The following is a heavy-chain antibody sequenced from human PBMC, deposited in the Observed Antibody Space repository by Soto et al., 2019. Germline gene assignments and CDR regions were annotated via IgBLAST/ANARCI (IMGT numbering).Heavy chain of an antibody. CDR2: IYYSGST. Sequence: SETLSLTCTVSGGSISSGDYYWSWIRQPPGKGLEWIGYIYYSGSTYYNPSLKSRVTISVDTSKNQFSLKLSSVTAADTAVYYCARERPDGSRLDPWGQGTSVTVSS. D-gene: IGHD6-13*01. V-gene: IGHV4-30-4*01. CDR1: GGSISSGDYY. J-gene: IGHJ5*02. CDR3: ARERPDGSRLDP.